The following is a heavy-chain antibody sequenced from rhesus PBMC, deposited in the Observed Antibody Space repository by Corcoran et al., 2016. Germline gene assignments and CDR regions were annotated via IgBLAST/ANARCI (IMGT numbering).Heavy chain of an antibody. D-gene: IGHD6-31*01. CDR1: GGSISDSYR. J-gene: IGHJ4*01. CDR3: ARVGVEAAAGVRDY. Sequence: QVQLQESGPGVVKPSETLSLTCAVSGGSISDSYRWSWIRQPPGKGLEWIGYINGNRTSTTNNPSLKSRVTISKDTSKNQFSLKLSSVTAADTAVYYCARVGVEAAAGVRDYWGQGVLVTVSS. V-gene: IGHV4S10*01. CDR2: INGNRTST.